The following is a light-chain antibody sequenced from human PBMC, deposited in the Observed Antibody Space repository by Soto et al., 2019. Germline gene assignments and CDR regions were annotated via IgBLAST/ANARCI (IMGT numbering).Light chain of an antibody. CDR2: TAS. J-gene: IGKJ5*01. CDR1: QSISSY. CDR3: QQSYSPPPIT. Sequence: DVQMSQTPYSLCALVGEGAAINCGASQSISSYLNWYQQKPGKAPKLLIYTASSLQSGVPSRFSGSGSGTDFTLTISSLQPEDFATYYCQQSYSPPPITFGQRTRLEI. V-gene: IGKV1-39*01.